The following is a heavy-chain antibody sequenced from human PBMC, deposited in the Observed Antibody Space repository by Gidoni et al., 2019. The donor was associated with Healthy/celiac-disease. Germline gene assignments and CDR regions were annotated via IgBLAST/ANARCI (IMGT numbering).Heavy chain of an antibody. CDR3: ARAGPRGGGSWGHRRYNWFDP. Sequence: QVQLQESGPGLVKPSQTLSLTCTVSGGSISSGSYYWSWIRQPAGKGLEWIGRIYTSGSTNYNPSLKSRVTISVDTSKNQFSLKLSSVTAADTAVYYCARAGPRGGGSWGHRRYNWFDPWGQGTLVTVSS. D-gene: IGHD2-15*01. CDR2: IYTSGST. V-gene: IGHV4-61*02. CDR1: GGSISSGSYY. J-gene: IGHJ5*02.